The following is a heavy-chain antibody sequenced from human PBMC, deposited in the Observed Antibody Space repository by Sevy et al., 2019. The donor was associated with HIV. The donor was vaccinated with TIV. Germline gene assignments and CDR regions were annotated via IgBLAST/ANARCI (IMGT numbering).Heavy chain of an antibody. CDR3: ETTKDYYDSSGYPFDY. CDR2: FDLEDGET. CDR1: GSTLSQLS. Sequence: ASVKVSCKVSGSTLSQLSMHWVRQAPGKGLEWMGSFDLEDGETIYAQKFQGRLTMTEDTSTDTAYMELSSLRSEDTAVYYCETTKDYYDSSGYPFDYWGQGTLVTVSS. V-gene: IGHV1-24*01. J-gene: IGHJ4*02. D-gene: IGHD3-22*01.